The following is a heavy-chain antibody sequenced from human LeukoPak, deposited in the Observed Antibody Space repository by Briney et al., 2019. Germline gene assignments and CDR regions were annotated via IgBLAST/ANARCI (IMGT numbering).Heavy chain of an antibody. CDR1: GFTISSYG. Sequence: GRSQRLSCAASGFTISSYGMHWVRQAPGKGLEWVAVIWYDGSNKYYADSVKGRFTISRDNSKNTLYLQMNSLRAEDTAVYYCARGGPSSGWSFDYWCQGTLVTVSS. CDR2: IWYDGSNK. J-gene: IGHJ4*02. CDR3: ARGGPSSGWSFDY. V-gene: IGHV3-33*01. D-gene: IGHD6-19*01.